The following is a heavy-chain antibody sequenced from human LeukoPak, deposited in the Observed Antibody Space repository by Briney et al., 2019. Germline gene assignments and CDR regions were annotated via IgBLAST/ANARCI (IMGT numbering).Heavy chain of an antibody. Sequence: GGSLRLSCAASGFTFSSYGMHWVRQAPGKGLEWVAVIWYDGSNENYADSVKGRFTISRDNAKNSLYLQMNSLRAEDTAVYYCARDSSSWYYGMDVWGQGTTVTVSS. CDR2: IWYDGSNE. J-gene: IGHJ6*02. CDR1: GFTFSSYG. V-gene: IGHV3-33*01. D-gene: IGHD6-13*01. CDR3: ARDSSSWYYGMDV.